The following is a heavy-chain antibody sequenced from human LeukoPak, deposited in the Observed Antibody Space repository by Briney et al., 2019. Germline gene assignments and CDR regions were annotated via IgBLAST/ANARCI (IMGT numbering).Heavy chain of an antibody. V-gene: IGHV3-48*02. D-gene: IGHD3-10*01. CDR3: ARGPDGSGSYSKYNWFDP. J-gene: IGHJ5*02. CDR2: IRTTAEGAKYA. Sequence: GGSLRLSCATSGFSFTDYPMNWVRQAPGKGLEWISNIRTTAEGAKYAYYADSVKGRVTISRDDGKNTLYLHMNSLRDDDTAVYYCARGPDGSGSYSKYNWFDPWGQGTLVTVSS. CDR1: GFSFTDYP.